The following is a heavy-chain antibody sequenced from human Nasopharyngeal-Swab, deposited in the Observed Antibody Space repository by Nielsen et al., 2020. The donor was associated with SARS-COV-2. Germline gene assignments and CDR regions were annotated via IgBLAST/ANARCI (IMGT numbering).Heavy chain of an antibody. V-gene: IGHV6-1*01. Sequence: SQSLSLTCVISGDSVSNNGATWNWIRQSPSRGLEWLGRTYYRSKWKSDYAVSVTSRLTINPDTSKNQFSLQLSSVTPVDTAIYYCARGGVYYYGMDVWGQGTTVTVSS. CDR3: ARGGVYYYGMDV. CDR1: GDSVSNNGAT. D-gene: IGHD6-25*01. J-gene: IGHJ6*02. CDR2: TYYRSKWKS.